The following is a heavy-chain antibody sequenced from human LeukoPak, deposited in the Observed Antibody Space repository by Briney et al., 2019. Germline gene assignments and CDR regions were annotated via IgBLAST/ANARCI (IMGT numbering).Heavy chain of an antibody. CDR2: ISWNSGSI. D-gene: IGHD3-22*01. CDR1: GFTFDDYA. J-gene: IGHJ3*02. V-gene: IGHV3-9*01. CDR3: ARAKGGYYDDNPFDI. Sequence: GGSLRLSCAASGFTFDDYAIHWVRQAPGKGLEWVSSISWNSGSIGYADSVKGRFTISRVNAKSSLYLQMNSLRAEDTAVYYCARAKGGYYDDNPFDIWGQGTMVTVSS.